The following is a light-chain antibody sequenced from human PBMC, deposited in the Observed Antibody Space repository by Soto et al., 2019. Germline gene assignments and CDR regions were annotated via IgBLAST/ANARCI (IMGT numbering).Light chain of an antibody. J-gene: IGKJ1*01. CDR1: QSVDSNY. Sequence: EMVLRQSPGTLSLSPGDTDNLSCRASQSVDSNYLAWYQQKPGQAPRLLMYDTSSRASGIPDRFSGSGSVTDFTLTISRLEPEDFAVYYCQQFDESRQVWTFGQGTKVDIK. CDR3: QQFDESRQVWT. V-gene: IGKV3-20*01. CDR2: DTS.